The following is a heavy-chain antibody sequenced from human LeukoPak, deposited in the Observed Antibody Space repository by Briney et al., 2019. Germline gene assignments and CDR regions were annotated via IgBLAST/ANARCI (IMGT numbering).Heavy chain of an antibody. CDR3: ARGPPRYTNYYYYMDV. CDR1: GGSFSGYY. CDR2: INHSGST. J-gene: IGHJ6*03. V-gene: IGHV4-34*01. Sequence: SETLSLTCAVYGGSFSGYYWSWIRQPPGKGLEWIGKINHSGSTNYNPSLKSRVTISVDTSKNQFSLKLSSVTAADTAVYYCARGPPRYTNYYYYMDVWGKGTTVTVSS. D-gene: IGHD2-2*02.